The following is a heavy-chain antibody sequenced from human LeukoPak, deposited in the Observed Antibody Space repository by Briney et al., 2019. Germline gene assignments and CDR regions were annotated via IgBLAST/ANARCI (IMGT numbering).Heavy chain of an antibody. CDR1: GGSFNGYY. Sequence: SETLSLTCAVYGGSFNGYYWSWIRQPPGKGLEWIGEINHSGSTNYNPSLKSRVTVSVDTSKNQFSLKLSSVTAADTAVYYCARVADGYNYFDYWGQGTLVTVSS. CDR2: INHSGST. J-gene: IGHJ4*02. V-gene: IGHV4-34*01. D-gene: IGHD5-24*01. CDR3: ARVADGYNYFDY.